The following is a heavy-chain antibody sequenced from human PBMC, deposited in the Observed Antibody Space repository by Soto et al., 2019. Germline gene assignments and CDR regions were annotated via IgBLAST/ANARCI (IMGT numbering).Heavy chain of an antibody. D-gene: IGHD5-18*01. Sequence: PGGSLRLSCAASGFTFSSYAMSWVRQAPGKGLEWVATIMSNGEGTYYPDSMKGRFTISRDNSKNMVYLQMNSLRAEDTAIYYCAKDLDTTVSNFDYWGQGTLVTVSS. J-gene: IGHJ4*02. CDR3: AKDLDTTVSNFDY. V-gene: IGHV3-23*01. CDR1: GFTFSSYA. CDR2: IMSNGEGT.